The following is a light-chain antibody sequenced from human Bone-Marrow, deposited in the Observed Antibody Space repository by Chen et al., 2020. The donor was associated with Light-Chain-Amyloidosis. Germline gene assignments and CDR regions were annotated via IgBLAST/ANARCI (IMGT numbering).Light chain of an antibody. CDR3: QSEDGSGTYGVI. J-gene: IGLJ2*01. Sequence: SYELTQPPSVSVSPGQTARITCSGDDLPTKYAYWYQQKPGEGPVLVFHRDTERPSGISELFSGYSAGTPATLTIRGVQEEDEADYHCQSEDGSGTYGVIFGGGTELTVL. V-gene: IGLV3-25*03. CDR1: DLPTKY. CDR2: RDT.